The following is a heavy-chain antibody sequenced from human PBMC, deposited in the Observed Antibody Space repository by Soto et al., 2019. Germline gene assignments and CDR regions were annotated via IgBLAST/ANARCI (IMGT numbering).Heavy chain of an antibody. J-gene: IGHJ4*02. V-gene: IGHV1-46*01. CDR3: ARAGHYYDSSGYIDY. CDR2: INPSGGST. D-gene: IGHD3-22*01. Sequence: ASVKVSCKASGYTFTGYYMHWVRQAPGQGLEWMGIINPSGGSTSYAQKFQGRVTMTRDTSTSTVYMELSSLRSEDTAVYYCARAGHYYDSSGYIDYWGQGTLVTVSS. CDR1: GYTFTGYY.